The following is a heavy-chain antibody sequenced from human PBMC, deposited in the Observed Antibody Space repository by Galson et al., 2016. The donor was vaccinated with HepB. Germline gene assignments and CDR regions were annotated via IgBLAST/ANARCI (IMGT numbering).Heavy chain of an antibody. CDR2: ISDGGGT. CDR3: AIYMTAVGGVAFDY. V-gene: IGHV3-23*01. Sequence: SLRLSCAASGFTFSSHAMSWVRQAPGKGLEWVSTISDGGGTYYADSVKGRFTISRDHSKKTLYLQMDSLRAEDTAVYYCAIYMTAVGGVAFDYWGQGTLVTVSS. J-gene: IGHJ4*02. CDR1: GFTFSSHA. D-gene: IGHD4-23*01.